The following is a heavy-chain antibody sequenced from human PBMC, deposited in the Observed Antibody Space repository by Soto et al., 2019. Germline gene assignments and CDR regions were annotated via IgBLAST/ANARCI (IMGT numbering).Heavy chain of an antibody. CDR2: ISGSGGST. J-gene: IGHJ4*02. D-gene: IGHD2-15*01. CDR1: GFTFTSYA. V-gene: IGHV3-23*01. Sequence: GGSLRLSCAASGFTFTSYAMGWVRQAPGKGLEWVSGISGSGGSTYYADSVKGRFTISRDNSKNTLYLQMNSLRAEDTAVYYCASNRYCSGGSCYNFDFWGQGTLVTVSS. CDR3: ASNRYCSGGSCYNFDF.